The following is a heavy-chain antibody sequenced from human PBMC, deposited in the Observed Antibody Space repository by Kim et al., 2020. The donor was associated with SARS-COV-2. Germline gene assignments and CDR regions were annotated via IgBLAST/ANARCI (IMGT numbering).Heavy chain of an antibody. J-gene: IGHJ4*02. Sequence: LETLSLTCTVSGGSISSSRYYWGWIRQPPGKGREWIRIIRYSGSTYYNPSLKSLVTITVDTTKNQFSLKLSSLNAAETAVYYCARHPRATMVRGGYFDYCGQGTLVTVSS. CDR1: GGSISSSRYY. CDR2: IRYSGST. D-gene: IGHD3-10*01. CDR3: ARHPRATMVRGGYFDY. V-gene: IGHV4-39*01.